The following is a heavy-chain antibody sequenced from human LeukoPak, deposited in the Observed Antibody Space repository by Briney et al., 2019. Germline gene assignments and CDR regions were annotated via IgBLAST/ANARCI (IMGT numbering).Heavy chain of an antibody. D-gene: IGHD3-10*01. CDR2: VYYTGST. CDR3: ARRRQVYYGSGSYRNFDY. V-gene: IGHV4-59*12. J-gene: IGHJ4*02. CDR1: GGSISTYY. Sequence: SETLSLTCTVSGGSISTYYWSWIRQPPGKGLEWIGFVYYTGSTNYNPSLKSRVTVSLDTSKNQFSLKLSSVTAADTALYYCARRRQVYYGSGSYRNFDYWGQGTLVTVSS.